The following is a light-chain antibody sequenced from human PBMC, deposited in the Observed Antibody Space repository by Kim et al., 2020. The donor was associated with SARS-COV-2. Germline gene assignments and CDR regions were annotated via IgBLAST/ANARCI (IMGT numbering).Light chain of an antibody. J-gene: IGKJ5*01. Sequence: DIQMTQSPPSLSASIGDRVTITCRASQAISNYLAWYQQKPGKVPKLLIYAASTLQSGVPSRFSGSGSGTDFTLTISSLQPEDVATYYCQKDNNAPETFGQGTRLEIK. V-gene: IGKV1-27*01. CDR1: QAISNY. CDR2: AAS. CDR3: QKDNNAPET.